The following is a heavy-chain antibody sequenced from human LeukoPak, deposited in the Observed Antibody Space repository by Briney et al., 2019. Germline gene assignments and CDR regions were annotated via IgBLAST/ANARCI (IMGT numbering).Heavy chain of an antibody. CDR3: TRMTTGHDY. J-gene: IGHJ4*02. D-gene: IGHD4-17*01. CDR2: INHSGYP. Sequence: SETLSLTCAVSGVSFDDYYWSWVRQTQGKGLEWLGEINHSGYPNYPPSLKSRVSLSIDTSNKQFSLNLRSVTVADAGIYYCTRMTTGHDYWGQGTLVTVSS. V-gene: IGHV4-34*01. CDR1: GVSFDDYY.